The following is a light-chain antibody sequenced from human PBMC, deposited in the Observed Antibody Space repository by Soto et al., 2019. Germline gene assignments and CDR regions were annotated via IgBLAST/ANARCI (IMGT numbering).Light chain of an antibody. J-gene: IGKJ4*01. CDR3: QQRSNWPLT. Sequence: EIVLNHCPATLSLSPGERATLSCRASQSVSSSLGWYQQKPGQAPRLLIYDASNRATGTPARFSGGGSGTDFTLTINSLESEDFAVYYCQQRSNWPLTFGGGTKVDIK. V-gene: IGKV3-11*01. CDR1: QSVSSS. CDR2: DAS.